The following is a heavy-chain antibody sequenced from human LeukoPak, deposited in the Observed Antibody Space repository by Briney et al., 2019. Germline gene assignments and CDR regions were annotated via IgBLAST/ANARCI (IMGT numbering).Heavy chain of an antibody. J-gene: IGHJ4*02. CDR2: IYYSGST. Sequence: SETLSLTCTVSGGSISSSSYYWGWIRQPPGKGLEWIGSIYYSGSTYYNPSLKSRVTISVDTSKNQFSLKLSSVTAAVTAVYYCARHWEDKQQLVSLFDYWGQGTLVTVSS. CDR3: ARHWEDKQQLVSLFDY. CDR1: GGSISSSSYY. D-gene: IGHD6-13*01. V-gene: IGHV4-39*01.